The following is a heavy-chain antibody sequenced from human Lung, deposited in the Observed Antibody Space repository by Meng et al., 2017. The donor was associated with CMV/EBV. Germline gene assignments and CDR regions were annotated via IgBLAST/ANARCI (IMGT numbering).Heavy chain of an antibody. CDR3: ARLFRLRFWSGYEVFCYYYGMDV. D-gene: IGHD3-3*01. CDR1: GGSISSSSYY. V-gene: IGHV4-39*01. CDR2: IYYSGST. J-gene: IGHJ6*02. Sequence: SETLSLXXTVPGGSISSSSYYWGWIRQPPGKGLEWIGSIYYSGSTYYNPSLKSRVTISVDTSKNQFSLKLSSVTAADTAVYYCARLFRLRFWSGYEVFCYYYGMDVWGQGTTVTVSS.